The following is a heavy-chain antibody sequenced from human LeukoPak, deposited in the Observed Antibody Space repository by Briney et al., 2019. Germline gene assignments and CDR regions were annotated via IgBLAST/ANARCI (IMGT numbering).Heavy chain of an antibody. CDR2: IGSSGRTI. CDR1: GFSFSTYT. D-gene: IGHD2-2*01. J-gene: IGHJ4*02. V-gene: IGHV3-48*01. Sequence: GGSLRLSCATSGFSFSTYTMNWVRQAPGKGLEWISYIGSSGRTIHYADSVEGRFTISRDNAKNSLYLQMNSLRGEDTAVYYCTRNLIGGPAALIDFWGQGTLVSVSS. CDR3: TRNLIGGPAALIDF.